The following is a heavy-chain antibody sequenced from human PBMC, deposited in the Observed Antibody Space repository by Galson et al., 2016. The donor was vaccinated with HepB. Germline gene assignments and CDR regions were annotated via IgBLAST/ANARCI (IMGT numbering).Heavy chain of an antibody. CDR1: GYSISSGGSY. CDR2: TYFSGST. J-gene: IGHJ4*02. V-gene: IGHV4-31*03. D-gene: IGHD5-18*01. Sequence: LSLTCTVSGYSISSGGSYWSWIRQEPGKGLEWIGHTYFSGSTSYSPSLKSRATISLDTSKNQFSLRLASVTAADTAVYYCAKWSGYSSQYFDYWGQGTLGIVSS. CDR3: AKWSGYSSQYFDY.